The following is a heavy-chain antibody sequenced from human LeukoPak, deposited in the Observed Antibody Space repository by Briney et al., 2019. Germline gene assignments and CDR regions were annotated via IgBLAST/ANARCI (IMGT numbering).Heavy chain of an antibody. CDR3: ARSHDHLWGNYPDY. CDR2: IHHDGRI. V-gene: IGHV4/OR15-8*01. CDR1: GGSIDSTNW. D-gene: IGHD3-16*02. Sequence: SETLSLTCDVSGGSIDSTNWWNWVRQPPGKGLEWIGGIHHDGRINYNPSLKSRVTLSVDKSKNQFSLRLNSVTAADTAMYYCARSHDHLWGNYPDYRGQGTLVTVSS. J-gene: IGHJ4*02.